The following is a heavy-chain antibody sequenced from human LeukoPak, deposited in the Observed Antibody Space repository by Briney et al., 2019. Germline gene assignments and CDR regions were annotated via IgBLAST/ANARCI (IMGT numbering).Heavy chain of an antibody. CDR1: GGSISSYY. CDR3: ARGGYGPFDY. D-gene: IGHD5-18*01. J-gene: IGHJ4*02. CDR2: IYYSGSN. V-gene: IGHV4-59*01. Sequence: SETLSLTCTVSGGSISSYYWSWIRQPPGKGLEWIGYIYYSGSNNYNPSLKSRVTISVDTSKKQFSLKLSSVTAADRAVYYWARGGYGPFDYWGQGTLVTVSS.